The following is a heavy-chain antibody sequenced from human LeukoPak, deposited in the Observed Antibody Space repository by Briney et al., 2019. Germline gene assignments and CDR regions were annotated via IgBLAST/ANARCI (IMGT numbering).Heavy chain of an antibody. V-gene: IGHV4-31*03. D-gene: IGHD1-14*01. J-gene: IGHJ4*02. Sequence: SQTLSLTCIVSGGSISSGGYYWSWIRQHPGKGLEWIGYIYDSGTTYYNPSLKSRVSISVDTSKNQFSLKLSSVTAADTAVYYCARGGDRRGFDYWGQGTLVTVSS. CDR3: ARGGDRRGFDY. CDR1: GGSISSGGYY. CDR2: IYDSGTT.